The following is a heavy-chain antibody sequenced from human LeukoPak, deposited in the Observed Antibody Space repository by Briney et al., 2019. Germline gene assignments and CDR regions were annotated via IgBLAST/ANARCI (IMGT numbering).Heavy chain of an antibody. CDR1: GFTFSTYW. D-gene: IGHD2-8*01. Sequence: PGPSLRLSCAASGFTFSTYWMHWVRQAPGKGLEWVSRINRDGGSATYAHSVKGRFSIARDQTKKPTYLQMNSLRTEDTAVYYCIRNARMDVWGQATTVTVS. J-gene: IGHJ6*02. CDR3: IRNARMDV. V-gene: IGHV3-74*01. CDR2: INRDGGSA.